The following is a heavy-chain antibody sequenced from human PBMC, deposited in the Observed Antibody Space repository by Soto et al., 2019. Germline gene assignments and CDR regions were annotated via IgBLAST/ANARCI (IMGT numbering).Heavy chain of an antibody. J-gene: IGHJ4*01. V-gene: IGHV1-46*01. Sequence: ASVKVSCKASGYTFTHYYIHWVRQAPGQGLEWMGMINPSGGSTDYAQKFQGRVTMTTDTSTTTVYMELSSLRSDDTAVYYCASRLPGGHYVGVFDYWGHGTLVTVSS. CDR2: INPSGGST. D-gene: IGHD3-16*01. CDR3: ASRLPGGHYVGVFDY. CDR1: GYTFTHYY.